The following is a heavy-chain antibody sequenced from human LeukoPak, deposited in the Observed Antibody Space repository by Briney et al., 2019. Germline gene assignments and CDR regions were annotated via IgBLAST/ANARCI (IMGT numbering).Heavy chain of an antibody. J-gene: IGHJ4*02. Sequence: GASVKVSCKASGYIFSDYYMHWVRQATGQGLEWMGWINPKSGGTNYAQKFQGRVTMTRDTSISTAYMELSTLRSDDMAVYYCARGTNIATDYWGQGTLVTVSS. CDR2: INPKSGGT. V-gene: IGHV1-2*02. CDR1: GYIFSDYY. CDR3: ARGTNIATDY. D-gene: IGHD6-13*01.